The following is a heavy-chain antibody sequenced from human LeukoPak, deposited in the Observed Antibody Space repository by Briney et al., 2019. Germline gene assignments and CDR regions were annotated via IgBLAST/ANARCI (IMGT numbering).Heavy chain of an antibody. V-gene: IGHV3-21*01. CDR1: GFTFSSYS. CDR3: ARCGYSYGKQVDY. J-gene: IGHJ4*02. Sequence: PGGSLRLSCAASGFTFSSYSMNWARQAPGKGLEWVSSISSSSSYIYYADSVKGRFTISRDNAKNSLFLQMSSLRAEDTAVYYCARCGYSYGKQVDYWGMGTLVTVSS. D-gene: IGHD5-18*01. CDR2: ISSSSSYI.